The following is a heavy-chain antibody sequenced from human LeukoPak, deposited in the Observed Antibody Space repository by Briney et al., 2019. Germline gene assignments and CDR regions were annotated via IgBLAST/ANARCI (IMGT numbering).Heavy chain of an antibody. CDR3: ARANYCSGGSCSTFDY. CDR2: ISSSSSYI. V-gene: IGHV3-21*01. Sequence: GGSLRLSCAASGFIFSSYSMNWVRQAPGKGLEWVSSISSSSSYIYYADSLKGRFTISRDNAKNSPYLQMNSLRAEDTAVYYCARANYCSGGSCSTFDYWGQGTLVTVSS. D-gene: IGHD2-15*01. J-gene: IGHJ4*02. CDR1: GFIFSSYS.